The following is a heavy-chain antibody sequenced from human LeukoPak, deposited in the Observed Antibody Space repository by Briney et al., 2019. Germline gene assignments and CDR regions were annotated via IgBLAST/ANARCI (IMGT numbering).Heavy chain of an antibody. CDR2: INHSGST. D-gene: IGHD3-9*01. V-gene: IGHV4-34*01. Sequence: SKTLSLACAVYGVSFRGYYWSWVRQPPGKGLEGGGEINHSGSTNYNPSLKSRVTISGDTSNNHFSLKLSSVTAADTAVYYCAGVPAEMTGYQFDYWGQGTLVTVSS. CDR3: AGVPAEMTGYQFDY. J-gene: IGHJ4*02. CDR1: GVSFRGYY.